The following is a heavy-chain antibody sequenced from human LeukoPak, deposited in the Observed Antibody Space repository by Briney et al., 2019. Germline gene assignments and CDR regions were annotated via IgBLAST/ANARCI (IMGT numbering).Heavy chain of an antibody. CDR3: TILRGSITTLDY. D-gene: IGHD2-2*01. CDR2: INSDGSST. V-gene: IGHV3-74*01. J-gene: IGHJ4*02. Sequence: GGSLRLSCAASGITFSGHWMHWVRQGPGKGLVWVSQINSDGSSTNYADSVKGRFTISRDNAKNTLYLQMNSLRAEDTAVYYCTILRGSITTLDYWGQGTLVTVSS. CDR1: GITFSGHW.